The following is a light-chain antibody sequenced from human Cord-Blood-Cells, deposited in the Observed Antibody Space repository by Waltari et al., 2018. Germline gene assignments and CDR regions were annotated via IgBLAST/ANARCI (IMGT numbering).Light chain of an antibody. V-gene: IGKV1-5*01. CDR3: QQYNSYSWT. CDR1: QSISSW. Sequence: DIQMTQSPSTLSASVGDSVTITCRARQSISSWLAWYQQKPGKAPKLLIYDASSLESGVPSRFSGSGSGTEFTLTISSLQPDDFATYDCQQYNSYSWTFGQGTKVEIK. J-gene: IGKJ1*01. CDR2: DAS.